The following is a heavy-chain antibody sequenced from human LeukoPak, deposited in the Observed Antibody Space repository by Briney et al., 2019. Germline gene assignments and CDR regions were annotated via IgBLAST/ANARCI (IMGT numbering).Heavy chain of an antibody. J-gene: IGHJ4*02. CDR2: IKHSGST. V-gene: IGHV4-34*01. Sequence: QRSPTQSLACAVYGRSFSGSYWSWIRQPPGKGLEWIGEIKHSGSTNYNPSLKSRVTISVDTSKNQFSLKLSSVTAADTAVYYCARGWRDWGQGTLVTVSS. CDR3: ARGWRD. CDR1: GRSFSGSY. D-gene: IGHD1-1*01.